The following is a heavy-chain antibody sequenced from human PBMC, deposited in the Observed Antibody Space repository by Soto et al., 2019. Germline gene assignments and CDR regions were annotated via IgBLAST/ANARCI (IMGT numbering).Heavy chain of an antibody. J-gene: IGHJ5*01. CDR2: VTWDGGSS. D-gene: IGHD3-10*01. CDR3: ANERSRIFHS. Sequence: PGGSLRLSCAASGFTFNYYTMHWVRQVPGKSLEWVSLVTWDGGSSFYADSVKGRFTISRDNIENYVYLQMNGLRTEDTALYYCANERSRIFHSWGQGTLVTVSS. V-gene: IGHV3-43*01. CDR1: GFTFNYYT.